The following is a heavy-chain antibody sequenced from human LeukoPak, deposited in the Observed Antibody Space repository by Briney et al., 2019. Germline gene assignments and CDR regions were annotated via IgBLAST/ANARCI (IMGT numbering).Heavy chain of an antibody. V-gene: IGHV3-23*01. D-gene: IGHD2-2*01. Sequence: PGGSLRLSCAASRFTFSSYAMSWVRQAPGKGLEWVSAISGSSGSTYYADSVKGRFTISRDNSKNTLYLQMNSLRAEDTAVYYCAKDGGPYCSSTSCHHRGFDYWGQGTLVTVSS. CDR2: ISGSSGST. CDR1: RFTFSSYA. CDR3: AKDGGPYCSSTSCHHRGFDY. J-gene: IGHJ4*02.